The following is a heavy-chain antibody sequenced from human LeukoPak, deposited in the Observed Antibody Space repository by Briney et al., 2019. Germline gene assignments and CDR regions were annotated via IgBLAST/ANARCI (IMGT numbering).Heavy chain of an antibody. CDR3: ARGPYYYDSSGYYYYYYYMDV. J-gene: IGHJ6*03. CDR1: GGSFSGYY. Sequence: SETLSLTYAVYGGSFSGYYWSWIRQPPGKGLEWIGEINHSGSTNYNPSLKSRVTISVDTSKNQFSLKLSSVTAADTAVYYCARGPYYYDSSGYYYYYYYMDVWGKGTTVTVSS. D-gene: IGHD3-22*01. CDR2: INHSGST. V-gene: IGHV4-34*01.